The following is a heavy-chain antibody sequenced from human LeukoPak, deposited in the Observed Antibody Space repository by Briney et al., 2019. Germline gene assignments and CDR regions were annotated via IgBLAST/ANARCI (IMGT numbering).Heavy chain of an antibody. Sequence: SETLSLTCAVYGGSFSGYYWSWIRQPPGKGLEWIGEINHSGSTNYNPSLKSRVTISVDTSKNQFSLKLSSVTAADTAVYYCARGLRGSGSFDYWGQGTLVTVSS. CDR3: ARGLRGSGSFDY. CDR2: INHSGST. D-gene: IGHD6-19*01. J-gene: IGHJ4*02. CDR1: GGSFSGYY. V-gene: IGHV4-34*01.